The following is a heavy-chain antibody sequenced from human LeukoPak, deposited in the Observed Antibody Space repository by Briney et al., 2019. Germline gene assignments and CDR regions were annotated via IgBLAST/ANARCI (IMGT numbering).Heavy chain of an antibody. Sequence: ASVEVSCKASGYTFTSYYMHWVRQAPGQGLEWMGIINPSGGSTSYAQKFQGRVTMTRDTSTSTVYMELSSLRSEDTAVYYCARDDYDPYYYYGMDVWGQGTTVTVSS. CDR1: GYTFTSYY. D-gene: IGHD4-17*01. CDR3: ARDDYDPYYYYGMDV. CDR2: INPSGGST. J-gene: IGHJ6*02. V-gene: IGHV1-46*01.